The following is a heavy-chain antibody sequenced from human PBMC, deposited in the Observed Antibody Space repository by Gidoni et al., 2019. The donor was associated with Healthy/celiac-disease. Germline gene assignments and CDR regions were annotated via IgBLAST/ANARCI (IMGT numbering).Heavy chain of an antibody. D-gene: IGHD3-22*01. CDR3: ASPKDSSGRNWFDP. Sequence: QVQLVQSGAEVKKPASSVKVSCKASGGTVSSYAISWVRQAPGQGLEWMGGIIPIFGTANYAQKFQGRVTITADESTSTAYMELSSLRSEDTAVYYCASPKDSSGRNWFDPWGQGTLVTVSS. CDR2: IIPIFGTA. J-gene: IGHJ5*02. CDR1: GGTVSSYA. V-gene: IGHV1-69*01.